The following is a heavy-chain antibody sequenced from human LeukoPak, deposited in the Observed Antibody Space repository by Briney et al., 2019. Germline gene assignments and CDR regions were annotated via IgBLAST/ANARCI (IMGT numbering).Heavy chain of an antibody. J-gene: IGHJ4*02. CDR3: AKGTYSAYNSGCAY. Sequence: GGSLRLSCAASGFTFSNYAISWVRQAPGKGLEWVSAISGSGESTFYADSVKGRFTISRDYSRNTLYLQMNSLRAEDTALYYYAKGTYSAYNSGCAYWGQGTLVTVSS. D-gene: IGHD5-12*01. CDR1: GFTFSNYA. V-gene: IGHV3-23*01. CDR2: ISGSGEST.